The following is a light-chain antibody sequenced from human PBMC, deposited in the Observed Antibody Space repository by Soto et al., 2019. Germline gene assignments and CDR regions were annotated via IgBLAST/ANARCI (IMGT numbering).Light chain of an antibody. Sequence: EIVWRQSPGTLSLSPGERATLSCRASQSVSSSYLAWYQQKPGQAPRLVIYGASSRTTGIPDRFSGSGSGTDFTLTISRLQTEDFAVYDCQQYGSSRWTFGQGTKVDIK. V-gene: IGKV3-20*01. J-gene: IGKJ1*01. CDR3: QQYGSSRWT. CDR2: GAS. CDR1: QSVSSSY.